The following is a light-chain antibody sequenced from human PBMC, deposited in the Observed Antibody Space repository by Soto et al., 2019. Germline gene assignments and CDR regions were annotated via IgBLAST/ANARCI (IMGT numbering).Light chain of an antibody. V-gene: IGKV3-15*01. CDR1: QSVSSS. CDR2: GAS. Sequence: EIVMTQSPGTLSVSPGERATLYCRASQSVSSSLAWYHQRPGQAPRLIIYGASTRATGVPARFSGSGSGTEFTLTITSLQSEDFAVYYCQQYNNWPPYTFGQGNKLQIK. J-gene: IGKJ2*01. CDR3: QQYNNWPPYT.